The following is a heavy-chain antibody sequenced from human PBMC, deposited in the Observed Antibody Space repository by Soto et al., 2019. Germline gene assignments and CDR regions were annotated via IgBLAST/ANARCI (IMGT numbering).Heavy chain of an antibody. J-gene: IGHJ4*02. CDR1: GGSISSYY. Sequence: PSETLSLTCTVSGGSISSYYWSWIRQPPGKGLEWIGYIYYSGSTNYNPSLKSRVTISVDTSKNQFSLKLSSVTAADTAVYYCARHSSSWYSYFDYWGQGTMVTVSS. CDR2: IYYSGST. D-gene: IGHD6-13*01. V-gene: IGHV4-59*08. CDR3: ARHSSSWYSYFDY.